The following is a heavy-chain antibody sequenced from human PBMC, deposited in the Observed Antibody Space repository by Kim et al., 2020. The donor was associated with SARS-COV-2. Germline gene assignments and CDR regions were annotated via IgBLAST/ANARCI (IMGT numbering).Heavy chain of an antibody. J-gene: IGHJ4*02. V-gene: IGHV4-4*07. CDR3: ARDNDFWSGYYDY. D-gene: IGHD3-3*01. Sequence: NPPLKSRVTMSVDTSKNQFSLKLSSVTAADTAVYYCARDNDFWSGYYDYWGQGTLVTVSS.